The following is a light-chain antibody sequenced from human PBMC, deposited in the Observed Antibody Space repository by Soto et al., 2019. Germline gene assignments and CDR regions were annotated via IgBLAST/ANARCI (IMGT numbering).Light chain of an antibody. CDR3: HQYNNWPGT. Sequence: IVMTQSPATLSVSPGERATLSCRASESVTGSLAWYQQKPGQAPRLLIYDAFTRATGIPARFSGSGSGTEFTLTISSLQPEDFAVYYCHQYNNWPGTFGQGTKV. V-gene: IGKV3-15*01. J-gene: IGKJ1*01. CDR1: ESVTGS. CDR2: DAF.